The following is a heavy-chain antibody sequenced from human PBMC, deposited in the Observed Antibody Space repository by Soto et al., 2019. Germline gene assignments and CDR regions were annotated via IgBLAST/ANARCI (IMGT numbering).Heavy chain of an antibody. D-gene: IGHD3-9*01. J-gene: IGHJ4*02. V-gene: IGHV2-5*02. CDR3: AHSDDYDILT. CDR2: IYWDDDK. Sequence: GLDLEWLALIYWDDDKRYSPSLKSRLTITKDTSKNQVVLTMANMDPVDTATYFCAHSDDYDILTWGQGTLVTVSS.